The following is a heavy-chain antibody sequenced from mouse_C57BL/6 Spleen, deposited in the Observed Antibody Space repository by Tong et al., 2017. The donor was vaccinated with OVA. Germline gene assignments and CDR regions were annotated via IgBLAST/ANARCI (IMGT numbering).Heavy chain of an antibody. J-gene: IGHJ1*03. CDR2: INPYNGDT. CDR3: ARDYYGSSYRYWYFDV. V-gene: IGHV1-20*01. Sequence: EVQLQESGPELVKPGDSVKISCKASGYSFTGYFMNWVMQSHGKSLEWIGRINPYNGDTFYNQKFKGKATLTVDKSSSTAYMQLKSLTSEDSAVYYCARDYYGSSYRYWYFDVWGTGTTVTVSS. CDR1: GYSFTGYF. D-gene: IGHD1-1*01.